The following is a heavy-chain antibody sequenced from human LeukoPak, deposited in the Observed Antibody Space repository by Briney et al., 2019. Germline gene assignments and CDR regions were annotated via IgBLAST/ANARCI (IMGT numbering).Heavy chain of an antibody. J-gene: IGHJ4*02. CDR3: AKVSGGYCSGGSCYVDY. D-gene: IGHD2-15*01. Sequence: GGSLRLSCGASGFTFSNFALSWVRQAPGKGLEWVSSISGRGDTIYYVDSVRGRFTVSRDNSKNTLYLQMNNLRAEDTAVYYCAKVSGGYCSGGSCYVDYWGQGSLVTVSS. CDR2: ISGRGDTI. V-gene: IGHV3-23*01. CDR1: GFTFSNFA.